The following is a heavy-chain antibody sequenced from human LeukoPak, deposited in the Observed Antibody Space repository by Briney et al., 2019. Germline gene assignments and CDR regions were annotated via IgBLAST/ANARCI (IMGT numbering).Heavy chain of an antibody. D-gene: IGHD3-10*01. Sequence: SETLSLTCTVSGGSIGSGGYYWSWIRQHPGKGLEWIGYIYYSGSTYYNPSLKSRVTISVDTSKNQFSLKLSSVTAADTAVYYCANGGRGPNAFDIWGQGTMVTVSS. CDR2: IYYSGST. V-gene: IGHV4-31*03. J-gene: IGHJ3*02. CDR3: ANGGRGPNAFDI. CDR1: GGSIGSGGYY.